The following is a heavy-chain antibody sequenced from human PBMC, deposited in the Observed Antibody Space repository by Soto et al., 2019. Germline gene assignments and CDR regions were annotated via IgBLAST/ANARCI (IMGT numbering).Heavy chain of an antibody. V-gene: IGHV1-69*01. J-gene: IGHJ3*02. D-gene: IGHD2-15*01. CDR3: AREYCSGGSCSGAPDAFAI. CDR1: GGTFSSYA. CDR2: IIPIFGTA. Sequence: QVQLVQSGAEVKKPGSSVKVSCKASGGTFSSYAISWVRQAPGQGLEWMGGIIPIFGTANYAQKFQGRVTITADESTSTAYMELSSLRSEDTAVYYCAREYCSGGSCSGAPDAFAIWGQGTMVTVSS.